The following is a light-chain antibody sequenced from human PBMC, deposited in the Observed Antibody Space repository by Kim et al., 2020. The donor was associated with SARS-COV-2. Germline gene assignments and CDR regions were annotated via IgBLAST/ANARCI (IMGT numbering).Light chain of an antibody. CDR2: DAS. J-gene: IGKJ5*01. V-gene: IGKV3-11*01. CDR1: QSVSSY. CDR3: QQRSNGGRSIT. Sequence: EIVLTQSPATLSLAPGERATLSCRASQSVSSYLAWYQQKPGQAPRLLIYDASNRATGIPARFSGSGSGTDFTLTISSLEPEDFAVYYCQQRSNGGRSITFGQGTRLEIK.